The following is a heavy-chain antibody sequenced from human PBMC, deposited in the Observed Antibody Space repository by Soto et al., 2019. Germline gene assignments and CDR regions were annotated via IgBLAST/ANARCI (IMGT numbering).Heavy chain of an antibody. D-gene: IGHD2-8*01. V-gene: IGHV3-23*01. CDR1: GCTFNNYV. CDR2: MDPSGSDS. CDR3: AKKEMAKRGVPYYYDY. J-gene: IGHJ4*02. Sequence: EVQLLASGGGLVQPGGSLRLSFAASGCTFNNYVMSWVCQPPGNGLEWVSAMDPSGSDSYYADSVKGRFTISRDNFKITLNLQMNSLRAEDTAVYDCAKKEMAKRGVPYYYDYWGQGTLVTGSS.